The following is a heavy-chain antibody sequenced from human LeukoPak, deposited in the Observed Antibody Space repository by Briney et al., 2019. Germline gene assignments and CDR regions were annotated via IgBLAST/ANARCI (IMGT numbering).Heavy chain of an antibody. CDR1: WFTCNGLC. D-gene: IGHD3-3*01. J-gene: IGHJ3*01. CDR3: ARRLSLRFDAFAV. Sequence: GSLRPLFAGPWFTCNGLCMDWIRQAPGKGLELGFSMSDIGPNTYYADSVKGRFTISRDTSKNTLFLQMNSLRAEDTALYFCARRLSLRFDAFAVWGPGTVVTVSS. V-gene: IGHV3-23*01. CDR2: MSDIGPNT.